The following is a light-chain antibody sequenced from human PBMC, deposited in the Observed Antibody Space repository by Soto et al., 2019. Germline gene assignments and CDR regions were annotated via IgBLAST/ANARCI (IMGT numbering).Light chain of an antibody. J-gene: IGKJ4*01. Sequence: DIQMTQSPSSLSASVGDRVTITCRASQGISSRLAWYQQKPEKEPKSLIYAASSLQSGVPSRFIGSGSGTDFILTISSLQPEDFATYYCQQYNSYPTTFGGGTKVEIK. CDR3: QQYNSYPTT. V-gene: IGKV1D-16*01. CDR1: QGISSR. CDR2: AAS.